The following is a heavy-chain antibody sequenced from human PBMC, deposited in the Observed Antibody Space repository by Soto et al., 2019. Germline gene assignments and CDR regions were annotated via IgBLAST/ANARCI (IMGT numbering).Heavy chain of an antibody. J-gene: IGHJ6*02. CDR3: ARDRQHGHYYYGMDV. CDR1: GGSISSYY. V-gene: IGHV4-59*01. CDR2: IYYSGST. D-gene: IGHD6-13*01. Sequence: PSETLSLTCTVSGGSISSYYWSWIRQPPGKGLEWIGYIYYSGSTNYNPSLKSRVTISVDTSKNQFSLKLSSVTAADTAVYYCARDRQHGHYYYGMDVWGQGTTVTVS.